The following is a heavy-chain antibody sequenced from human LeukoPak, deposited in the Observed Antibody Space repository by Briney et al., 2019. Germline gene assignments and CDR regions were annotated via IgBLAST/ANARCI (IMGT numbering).Heavy chain of an antibody. CDR2: IYTSGST. CDR3: ARDFESPLRSYYYYYGMDV. V-gene: IGHV4-4*07. CDR1: GGSISSYY. J-gene: IGHJ6*02. D-gene: IGHD4-17*01. Sequence: PSEALSLTCTVSGGSISSYYWSWIRQPPGKGLEWIGRIYTSGSTNYNPSLKSRVTMSVDTSKNQFSLKLSSVTAADTAVYYCARDFESPLRSYYYYYGMDVWGQGTTVTVSS.